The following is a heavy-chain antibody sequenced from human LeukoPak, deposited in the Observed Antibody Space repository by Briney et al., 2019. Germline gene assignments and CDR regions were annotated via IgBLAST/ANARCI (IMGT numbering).Heavy chain of an antibody. CDR2: ISGSGGST. CDR1: GFTFSSYH. V-gene: IGHV3-23*01. D-gene: IGHD4-11*01. CDR3: AKRMTTLGGPFDI. Sequence: PGGSLRLSCAASGFTFSSYHLSWVRQAPGKGLEWVSAISGSGGSTYYADSVKGRCTISRDNSKHTLYLQMNSLRADDTAVYYCAKRMTTLGGPFDIWGQGAMVTVSS. J-gene: IGHJ3*02.